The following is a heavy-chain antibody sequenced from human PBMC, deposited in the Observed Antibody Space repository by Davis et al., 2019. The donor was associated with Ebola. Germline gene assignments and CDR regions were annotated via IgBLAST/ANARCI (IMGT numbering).Heavy chain of an antibody. D-gene: IGHD7-27*01. CDR2: IKQDGREK. CDR1: GFTFTSHY. V-gene: IGHV3-7*03. J-gene: IGHJ4*02. CDR3: ARDRNWGLADY. Sequence: PGGSLRLSCAASGFTFTSHYMSWVRQAPGKGLEWVANIKQDGREKLYIDSVKGRFTISRDNAKDSIYLQMNSLRGDDTAVYYCARDRNWGLADYWGQGTLVTVSS.